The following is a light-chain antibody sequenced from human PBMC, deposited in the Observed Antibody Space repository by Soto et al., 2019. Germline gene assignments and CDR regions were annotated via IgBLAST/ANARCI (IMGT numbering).Light chain of an antibody. V-gene: IGKV3-15*01. CDR1: QSVSSN. J-gene: IGKJ1*01. CDR3: LQYNNWPWT. CDR2: GAS. Sequence: EIVMTQSPATLSVSPGERATLSCRASQSVSSNLAWYQQKPGQAPRLLIYGASTRATGIPARFNGSGSGTEFTLTISSLQSEDFGVYYCLQYNNWPWTFGQGTKVEIK.